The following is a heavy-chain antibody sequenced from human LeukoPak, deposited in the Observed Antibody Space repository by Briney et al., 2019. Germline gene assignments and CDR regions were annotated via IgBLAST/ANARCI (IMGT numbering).Heavy chain of an antibody. J-gene: IGHJ6*04. CDR1: GDSISSYY. Sequence: PSETLSLTCTVSGDSISSYYWSWIRQPPGKGLEWIGYIYYSGSTNYNPSLKSRVTISVDTSKNQFSLKLSSVTAADTAVYYCARVGPGYCSSTSCSTHQYYYYGMDVWGKGTTVTVSS. D-gene: IGHD2-2*01. CDR3: ARVGPGYCSSTSCSTHQYYYYGMDV. CDR2: IYYSGST. V-gene: IGHV4-59*01.